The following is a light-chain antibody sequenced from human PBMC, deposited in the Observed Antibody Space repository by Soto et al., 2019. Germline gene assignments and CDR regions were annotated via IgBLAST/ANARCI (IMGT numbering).Light chain of an antibody. CDR1: RSIGTN. CDR2: AAS. Sequence: DIQMTPSPSSLSAPVGDRVIITCRASRSIGTNLNWYQQKPGRAPKLLVSAASTLQYGVPSRFSGSGSGPEFTLTISKLKAEYFAMYACQHSFRVPYTFGQGTRLE. CDR3: QHSFRVPYT. J-gene: IGKJ2*01. V-gene: IGKV1-39*01.